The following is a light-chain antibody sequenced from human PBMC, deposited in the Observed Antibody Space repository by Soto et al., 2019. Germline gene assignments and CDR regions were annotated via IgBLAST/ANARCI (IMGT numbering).Light chain of an antibody. V-gene: IGKV3-20*01. CDR3: QPYVGSPPTYT. J-gene: IGKJ2*01. Sequence: EIVLTQSPGTLSLSPGERATLSCRASQSVSSRSLAWYQQKPGQAPRLLIYAASSRASGIPGRFSGSGFGTDFTLTISRLEPEDFAVYDCQPYVGSPPTYTFGQGTKLQI. CDR1: QSVSSRS. CDR2: AAS.